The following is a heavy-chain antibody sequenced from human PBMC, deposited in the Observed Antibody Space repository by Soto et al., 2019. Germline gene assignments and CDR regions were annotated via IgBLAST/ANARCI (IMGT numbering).Heavy chain of an antibody. V-gene: IGHV4-31*03. J-gene: IGHJ6*02. CDR1: GGSLSSRGYY. CDR2: IYYSGST. Sequence: PSETLSLTCTVSGGSLSSRGYYWGWIRQLPGKGLEWIGYIYYSGSTYSNRSLRSRVTMSIDTSKNQFSLNLRSVTAADTAVYYCARDLGGLPSSSGSYNGLDVWGQGNRVTVS. D-gene: IGHD3-10*01. CDR3: ARDLGGLPSSSGSYNGLDV.